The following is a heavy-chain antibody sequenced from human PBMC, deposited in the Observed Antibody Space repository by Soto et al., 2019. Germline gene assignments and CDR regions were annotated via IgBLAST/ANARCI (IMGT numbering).Heavy chain of an antibody. D-gene: IGHD3-16*01. V-gene: IGHV1-69*02. CDR1: GGTFDSYT. CDR2: IAPIFDIS. CDR3: ATGAFGGRQQLVRDAFDF. J-gene: IGHJ3*01. Sequence: QVQLVQSGAEVKKPGSSVRVSCKASGGTFDSYTISWVRQAPGQGREWVGRIAPIFDISKYAPKFQGRVTTTADTSTSTAYMDLSGLTSEDTAVYYCATGAFGGRQQLVRDAFDFWGQGTMVTVSS.